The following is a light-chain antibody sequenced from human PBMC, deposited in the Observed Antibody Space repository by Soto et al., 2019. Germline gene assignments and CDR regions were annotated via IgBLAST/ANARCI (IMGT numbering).Light chain of an antibody. V-gene: IGLV1-44*01. Sequence: SVLTHPSSTTETAGQRLTVSCSGSISNIGIKTVKWSQQFPGTAPQLPIYSDHQGPSGVPERFYGSKCGTSACLAISGFQAEDEADYYCGAWDDSLSGYVFGTGTKVTV. CDR3: GAWDDSLSGYV. CDR1: ISNIGIKT. CDR2: SDH. J-gene: IGLJ1*01.